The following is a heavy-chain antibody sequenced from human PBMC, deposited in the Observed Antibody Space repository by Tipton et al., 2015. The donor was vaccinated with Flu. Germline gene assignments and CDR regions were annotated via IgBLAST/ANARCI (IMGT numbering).Heavy chain of an antibody. CDR2: IWYDGSNI. CDR1: GFDFSVYG. J-gene: IGHJ6*01. Sequence: SLRLSCKVSGFDFSVYGMHWVRQAPGKGLEWVAVIWYDGSNIHYADSVKGRFTISRDNSKNTLYLKMNGLRAEDTAVHYCARDEGVVNYYFGMGVWGQGTTVTVSS. CDR3: ARDEGVVNYYFGMGV. V-gene: IGHV3-33*01.